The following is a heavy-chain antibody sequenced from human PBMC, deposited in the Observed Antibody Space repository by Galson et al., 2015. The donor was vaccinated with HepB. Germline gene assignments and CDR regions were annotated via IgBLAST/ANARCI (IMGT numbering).Heavy chain of an antibody. D-gene: IGHD2-2*01. CDR2: ISDRGGST. J-gene: IGHJ4*02. CDR3: AKAAKDCSGTSCYGGRGFDY. Sequence: SLRLSCAASGFTFSNYGMSWVRQAPGKGLEWVSGISDRGGSTYYADSVKGRFTISRDNSKNTLYLQMSSLGAEDTAIYYCAKAAKDCSGTSCYGGRGFDYWGQGTLVTVPS. CDR1: GFTFSNYG. V-gene: IGHV3-23*01.